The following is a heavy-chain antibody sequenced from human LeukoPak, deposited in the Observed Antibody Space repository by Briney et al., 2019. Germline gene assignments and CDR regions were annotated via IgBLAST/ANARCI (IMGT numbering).Heavy chain of an antibody. CDR2: ISGDGGST. CDR3: AKDLFSGTVATPYFYYYGMDV. J-gene: IGHJ6*02. Sequence: GSLRLSCAAPGFTFDDYAMHWVRQAPGKGLEWVSLISGDGGSTYFADSVKGRFTISRDNSKNSLYLQMNSLRTEDTALYYCAKDLFSGTVATPYFYYYGMDVWGQGTTVTVSS. V-gene: IGHV3-43*02. CDR1: GFTFDDYA. D-gene: IGHD6-19*01.